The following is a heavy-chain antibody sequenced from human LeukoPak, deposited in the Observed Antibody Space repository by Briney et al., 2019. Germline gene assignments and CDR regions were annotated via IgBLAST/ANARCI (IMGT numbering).Heavy chain of an antibody. Sequence: SETLSLTCTVSGGSISSDDHYWSWIRQSPGKGLEWIGYVYYSGSTFYNPSLTSRAIISVDTSKNQFSLRLSSVTAADTAVYYCARGIVVVTAIHFDYWGQGTLVTVSS. J-gene: IGHJ4*02. CDR3: ARGIVVVTAIHFDY. CDR1: GGSISSDDHY. V-gene: IGHV4-30-4*01. D-gene: IGHD2-21*02. CDR2: VYYSGST.